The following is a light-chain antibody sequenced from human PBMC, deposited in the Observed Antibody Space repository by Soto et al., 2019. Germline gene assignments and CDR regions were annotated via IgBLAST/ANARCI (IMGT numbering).Light chain of an antibody. CDR1: QTVSSSY. CDR2: GAA. V-gene: IGKV3-20*01. CDR3: QQYGSSPTT. J-gene: IGKJ4*01. Sequence: EIVLTQSPGTLSLSPGERATLSCRASQTVSSSYLAWYQQKPGQAPRLLIYGAAIRDTGIPDRFSGSGSGTDFTLNISRLEPEDFAVYYCQQYGSSPTTFGGGTKVEI.